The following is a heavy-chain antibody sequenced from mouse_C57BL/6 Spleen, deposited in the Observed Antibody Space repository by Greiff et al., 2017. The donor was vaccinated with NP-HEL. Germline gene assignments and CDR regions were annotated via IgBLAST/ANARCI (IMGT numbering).Heavy chain of an antibody. CDR2: IYPGGGYP. CDR3: ARGPYYGSSYRYFDV. Sequence: VQLQESGAELVSPGTSVKMSCKASGYTFTNYWIGWAKQRPGHGLEWIGDIYPGGGYPNYNEKFKGKATLTADKSSSTAYMQFSSLTSEDSAIYYCARGPYYGSSYRYFDVWGTGTTVTVSS. V-gene: IGHV1-63*01. CDR1: GYTFTNYW. J-gene: IGHJ1*03. D-gene: IGHD1-1*01.